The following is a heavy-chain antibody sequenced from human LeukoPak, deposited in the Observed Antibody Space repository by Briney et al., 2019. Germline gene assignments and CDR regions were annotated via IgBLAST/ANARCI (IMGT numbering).Heavy chain of an antibody. CDR3: ARVEYDFYSNSPQPSSDF. V-gene: IGHV1-2*02. J-gene: IGHJ4*02. Sequence: ASVKVSCKASGYTFTGYYLHWVRQAPGQGLQWMGWINPNSGGTNYAQQFQGRVTMTRDTSISTAYMELSRLTSEDTAVYYCARVEYDFYSNSPQPSSDFWGQGTLVTVSS. D-gene: IGHD3-22*01. CDR1: GYTFTGYY. CDR2: INPNSGGT.